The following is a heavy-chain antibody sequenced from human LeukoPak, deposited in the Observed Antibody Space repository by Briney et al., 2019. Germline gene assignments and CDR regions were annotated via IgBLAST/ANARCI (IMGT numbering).Heavy chain of an antibody. CDR3: ARKSVDGTFAFDL. D-gene: IGHD6-19*01. J-gene: IGHJ3*01. Sequence: GGSLRLSCAASGFTLSSYWMHWVRQAPGKGLVWVSRINSDGSTTTYADSVKGRFTISGDNAKNTLYLQMNTLRAEDTAVHYCARKSVDGTFAFDLWGQGTMVTVSS. CDR2: INSDGSTT. V-gene: IGHV3-74*03. CDR1: GFTLSSYW.